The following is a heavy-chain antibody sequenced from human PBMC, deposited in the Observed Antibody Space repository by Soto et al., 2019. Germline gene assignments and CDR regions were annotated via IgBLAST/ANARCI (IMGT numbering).Heavy chain of an antibody. D-gene: IGHD6-19*01. CDR3: ARGGMAVVKGRRLFDP. CDR2: INHSGST. CDR1: GCSFSGYY. V-gene: IGHV4-34*01. J-gene: IGHJ5*02. Sequence: PTETLSLTCAVYGCSFSGYYWRWIRQPPGKGLECIGEINHSGSTNFNPSLKSRGPIPVDTSKNQFSLKLSSVTAADTAVYYWARGGMAVVKGRRLFDPWAQGTLVTVSS.